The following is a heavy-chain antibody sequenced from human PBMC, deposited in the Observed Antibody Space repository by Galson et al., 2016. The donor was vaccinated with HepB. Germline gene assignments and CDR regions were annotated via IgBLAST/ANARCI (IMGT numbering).Heavy chain of an antibody. Sequence: SETLSLTCTVSGVSIRSYSWTWIRQPPGKGLEWIGYIYHSGSTKYNPSLKSRVTISVDTSKNQFSLKLTSVIAADTAFYYCARDRGIVGAGTAGWFDPWGHGTLVTVSS. CDR2: IYHSGST. D-gene: IGHD6-13*01. J-gene: IGHJ5*02. CDR1: GVSIRSYS. CDR3: ARDRGIVGAGTAGWFDP. V-gene: IGHV4-59*01.